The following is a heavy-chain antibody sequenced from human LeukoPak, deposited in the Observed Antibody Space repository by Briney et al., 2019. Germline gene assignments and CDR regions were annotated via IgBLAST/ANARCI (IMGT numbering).Heavy chain of an antibody. J-gene: IGHJ4*02. Sequence: NPSETLSLTCTVSGGSINSYYGSWLRQPPGKGLEWIGNIYYTGSTIYNPSLQSRVTTSLDTSKNQFSLKLTSVTAADTAVYYCARWGGYSYGFTRGFDSWGQGTLVTVSS. V-gene: IGHV4-59*01. CDR1: GGSINSYY. D-gene: IGHD5-18*01. CDR2: IYYTGST. CDR3: ARWGGYSYGFTRGFDS.